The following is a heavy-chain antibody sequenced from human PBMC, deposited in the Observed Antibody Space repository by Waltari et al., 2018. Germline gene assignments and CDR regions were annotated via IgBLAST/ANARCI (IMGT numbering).Heavy chain of an antibody. CDR3: ATGLVVVTATEYFQH. D-gene: IGHD2-21*02. J-gene: IGHJ1*01. CDR1: GYTLTELY. CDR2: FDPEDGET. Sequence: QVQLVQSGAEVKKPGASVKVSCKVSGYTLTELYMPWVRQATGKGLEWMGGFDPEDGETIYAQKFQGRVTMTEDTSTDTAYMELSSLRSEDTAVYYCATGLVVVTATEYFQHWGQGTLVTVSS. V-gene: IGHV1-24*01.